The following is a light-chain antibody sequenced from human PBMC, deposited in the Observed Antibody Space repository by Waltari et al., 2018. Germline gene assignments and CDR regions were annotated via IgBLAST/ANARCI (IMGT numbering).Light chain of an antibody. J-gene: IGLJ3*02. CDR2: KDS. CDR3: QSGDSTGVGV. CDR1: ALPKQY. V-gene: IGLV3-25*03. Sequence: SYELTQPPSVSVSPGQTARITCSGDALPKQYAHRYQQKPGQVLVLVIYKDSERPSGIPERFSGSSSGTTVTLTISGVQAEDEADYYCQSGDSTGVGVFGGGTKLTVL.